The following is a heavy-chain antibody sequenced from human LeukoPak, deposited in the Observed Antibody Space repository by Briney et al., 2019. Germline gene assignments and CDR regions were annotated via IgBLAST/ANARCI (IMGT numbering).Heavy chain of an antibody. V-gene: IGHV4-59*01. Sequence: SETLSLTCTASGGSISSYYWSWIRQPPGKGLEWIGYISYSGSTNYNPSLKSRVTISVDTSKHQFSLKLSAVTAADTAVYYCARGPHKFDYWGQGSLVTVSS. CDR1: GGSISSYY. J-gene: IGHJ4*02. CDR2: ISYSGST. CDR3: ARGPHKFDY.